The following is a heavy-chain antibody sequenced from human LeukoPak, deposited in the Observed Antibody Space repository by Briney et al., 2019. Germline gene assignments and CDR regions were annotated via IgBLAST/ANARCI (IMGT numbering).Heavy chain of an antibody. D-gene: IGHD3-16*02. J-gene: IGHJ4*02. Sequence: GGSLRLSCAASGFTFSSYAMHWVRQAPGKGLEWVAVISYDGSNKYYADSVKGRFTISRDNSKNTLYLQMNSLRAEDTAVYYCARGAGGYQYFDYWGQGTLVTVSS. CDR3: ARGAGGYQYFDY. V-gene: IGHV3-30-3*01. CDR1: GFTFSSYA. CDR2: ISYDGSNK.